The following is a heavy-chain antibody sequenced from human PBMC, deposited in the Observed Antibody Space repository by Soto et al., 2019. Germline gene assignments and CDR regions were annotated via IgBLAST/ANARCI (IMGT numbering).Heavy chain of an antibody. J-gene: IGHJ5*02. D-gene: IGHD5-18*01. CDR2: IYYSGST. V-gene: IGHV4-39*01. CDR1: GGSISSSSYY. CDR3: ATRATGYSYGTNWFDP. Sequence: ETLSLTCTVSGGSISSSSYYWGWIRQPPGKGLEWIGSIYYSGSTYYNPSLKSRVTISVDTSKNQFSMKLSSVTAADTAVYYCATRATGYSYGTNWFDPWGQGTLVTVSS.